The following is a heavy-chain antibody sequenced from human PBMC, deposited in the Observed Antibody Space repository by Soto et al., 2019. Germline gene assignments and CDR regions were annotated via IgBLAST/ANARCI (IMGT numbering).Heavy chain of an antibody. V-gene: IGHV3-23*01. CDR1: GFTFSSYA. CDR3: AKDTRNWFDP. CDR2: ISGSSAGT. J-gene: IGHJ5*02. D-gene: IGHD3-3*01. Sequence: GGSLRLSCAASGFTFSSYAMSWVRQAPGKGLEWVSGISGSSAGTYYADSGKGRFTISRDNSKNTLYLQMNSLRAEDTAVYYCAKDTRNWFDPWGQGTLVTVSS.